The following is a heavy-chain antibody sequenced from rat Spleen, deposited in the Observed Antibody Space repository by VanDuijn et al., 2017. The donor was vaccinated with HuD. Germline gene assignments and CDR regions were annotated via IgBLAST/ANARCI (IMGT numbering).Heavy chain of an antibody. CDR1: GFTFSDYY. D-gene: IGHD1-6*01. J-gene: IGHJ2*01. Sequence: EVQLVESGGGLVQPGRSMKLSCAASGFTFSDYYMAWVRQAPKKGLEWVASISYEGSSTYYGDSVKGRFTISRDSTKSTLYLQMNSLRSEDTATYYCARRHYGYTDYFDYWGQGVMVTVSS. CDR3: ARRHYGYTDYFDY. V-gene: IGHV5-22*01. CDR2: ISYEGSST.